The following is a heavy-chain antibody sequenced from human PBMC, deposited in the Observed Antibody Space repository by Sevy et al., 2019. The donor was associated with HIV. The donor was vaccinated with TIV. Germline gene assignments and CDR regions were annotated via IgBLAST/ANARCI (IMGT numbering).Heavy chain of an antibody. CDR1: GFTSSSYS. V-gene: IGHV3-21*01. CDR3: ARVSIVVVPAAPGIQLGSQDAFDI. CDR2: ISSSSSYI. J-gene: IGHJ3*02. D-gene: IGHD2-2*01. Sequence: GGSLRLSCAASGFTSSSYSMNWVRQAPGKGLEWVSSISSSSSYIYYAVSMKGRFTISRENAKNSLYLQMNSLRAEDTAVYYCARVSIVVVPAAPGIQLGSQDAFDIWGQGTMVTVSS.